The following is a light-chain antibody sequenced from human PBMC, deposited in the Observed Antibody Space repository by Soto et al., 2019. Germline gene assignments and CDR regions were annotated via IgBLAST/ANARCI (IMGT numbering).Light chain of an antibody. CDR2: VAS. CDR3: QHGNSAPRT. V-gene: IGKV1-39*01. Sequence: DIQLTQSPSSLSASVGDRVTITCRASQSISSDLNWYQQKAGQAPKLLIYVASNLRIGQPSRFSGSGSGTEFTLTINSLQPEDFATYYCQHGNSAPRTFGLGAKVEVK. J-gene: IGKJ1*01. CDR1: QSISSD.